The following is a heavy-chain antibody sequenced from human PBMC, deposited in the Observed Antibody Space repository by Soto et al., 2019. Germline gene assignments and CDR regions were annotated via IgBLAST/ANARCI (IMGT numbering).Heavy chain of an antibody. Sequence: ASVKVSCKASGYTYTSYDSNWVRQATGQGLEWMGWMNPNSGNTGYAQKFQGRVTMTRNTSISTAYMELSSLRSEDTAVYYCARGLDSSSWYRGLSYYYYYYMDVWGKGTTVTVSS. CDR3: ARGLDSSSWYRGLSYYYYYYMDV. CDR1: GYTYTSYD. D-gene: IGHD6-13*01. J-gene: IGHJ6*03. V-gene: IGHV1-8*01. CDR2: MNPNSGNT.